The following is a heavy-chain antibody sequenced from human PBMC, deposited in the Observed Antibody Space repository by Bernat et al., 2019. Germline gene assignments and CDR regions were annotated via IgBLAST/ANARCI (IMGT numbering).Heavy chain of an antibody. CDR3: ARDTATTSCYMCFVSPRYYYYYMDV. D-gene: IGHD2-2*02. CDR2: IKQDGSEK. J-gene: IGHJ6*03. CDR1: GFTFSSYW. Sequence: EVQLVESGGGLVQPGGSLRLSCAASGFTFSSYWMSWVRQAPGKGLEWVANIKQDGSEKYYVDSVKGRFTISRDNAKNSLYLQMNSLRAEDTAVYYCARDTATTSCYMCFVSPRYYYYYMDVWGKGTTVTVSS. V-gene: IGHV3-7*01.